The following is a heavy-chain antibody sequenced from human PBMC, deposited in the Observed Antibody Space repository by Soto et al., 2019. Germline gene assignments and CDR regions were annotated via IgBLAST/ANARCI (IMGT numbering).Heavy chain of an antibody. D-gene: IGHD6-13*01. CDR1: GGTFSSYA. J-gene: IGHJ5*02. Sequence: ASVKVSCKASGGTFSSYAISWVRQAPGQGLEWMGGIIPIFGTANYAQKFQGRVTITADESTSTAYMELSSLRSEDTAVYYCATSRYSSSWYKTWGQGTLVTVSS. CDR2: IIPIFGTA. V-gene: IGHV1-69*13. CDR3: ATSRYSSSWYKT.